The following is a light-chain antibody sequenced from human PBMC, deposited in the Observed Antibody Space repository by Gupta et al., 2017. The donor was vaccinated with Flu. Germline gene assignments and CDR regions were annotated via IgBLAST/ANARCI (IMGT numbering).Light chain of an antibody. CDR2: KDT. CDR1: ALPKQY. CDR3: QSADSSGAFV. Sequence: SYELTQPPSVSVSPGQTARITCSGDALPKQYAHWYQQKPGQAPVLVLYKDTERPAGIPGRFSGSSSGTAVTLTVSGGQAEDEADYYCQSADSSGAFVFGTGTKVTVL. J-gene: IGLJ1*01. V-gene: IGLV3-25*02.